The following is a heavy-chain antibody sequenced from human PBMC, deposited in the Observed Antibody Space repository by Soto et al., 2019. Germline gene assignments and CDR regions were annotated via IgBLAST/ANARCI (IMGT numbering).Heavy chain of an antibody. Sequence: QVQLVQSGAEVKKPGASVKVSCKASGYTFTGYYMHWVRQAPGQGLEWMGWINPNSGGTNYAQKFQGWVTMTRDTSISTAYMELSRLRSDDTAVYYCARGGSGWSRPYYYYGMDVWGQGTTVTVSS. CDR1: GYTFTGYY. V-gene: IGHV1-2*04. D-gene: IGHD6-19*01. CDR2: INPNSGGT. J-gene: IGHJ6*02. CDR3: ARGGSGWSRPYYYYGMDV.